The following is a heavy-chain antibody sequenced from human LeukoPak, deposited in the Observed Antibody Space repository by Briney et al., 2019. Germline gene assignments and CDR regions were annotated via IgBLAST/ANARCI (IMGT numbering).Heavy chain of an antibody. J-gene: IGHJ4*02. D-gene: IGHD5-18*01. CDR1: SASISTAGYF. V-gene: IGHV4-31*03. CDR2: IYSSGHS. CDR3: ARDRTGYSYDHTFDY. Sequence: PSETLSLTCTVSSASISTAGYFWSWIRQHPGKGLEWIGYIYSSGHSHYSASLKSRVNMSLDMSQNQFSLKLSSVTAADTAVYYCARDRTGYSYDHTFDYWGQGTLVTVSS.